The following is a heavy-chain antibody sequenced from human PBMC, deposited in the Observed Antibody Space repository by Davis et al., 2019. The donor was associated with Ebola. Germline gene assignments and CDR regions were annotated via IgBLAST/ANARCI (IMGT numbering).Heavy chain of an antibody. CDR3: AKDNELGY. D-gene: IGHD3-10*01. Sequence: GGSLRLSCAASGFVFRNYVMSWVRQAPGKGLEWVSTLGTSADTYYADSVKGRFTISRDNSKNTLYLQMNSLRAEDTAVYYCAKDNELGYWGQGTLVTVSS. CDR1: GFVFRNYV. V-gene: IGHV3-23*01. CDR2: LGTSADT. J-gene: IGHJ4*02.